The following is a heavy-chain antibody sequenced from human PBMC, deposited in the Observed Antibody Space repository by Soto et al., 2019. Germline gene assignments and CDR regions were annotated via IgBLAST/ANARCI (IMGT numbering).Heavy chain of an antibody. J-gene: IGHJ4*02. Sequence: PGGSLRLSCAASGFTFTNYAMGWVRQAPGKGLEWVSVVSSGGSTYYADSVTGRFTVSRDNSKNTLSLQINSLRAEDTAVYYCAKRRGAGGHFDYWGQGALVIVSS. V-gene: IGHV3-23*01. CDR3: AKRRGAGGHFDY. CDR2: VSSGGST. CDR1: GFTFTNYA. D-gene: IGHD2-15*01.